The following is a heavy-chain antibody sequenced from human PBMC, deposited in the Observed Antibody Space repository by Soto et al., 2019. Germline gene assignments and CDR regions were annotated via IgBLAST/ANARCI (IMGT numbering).Heavy chain of an antibody. CDR2: ISYDGSIE. Sequence: QPVGSLRLSCASSVFTFKNYAMHCVRHSPGKWLEWVAVISYDGSIEFYADSVKGRFTISRDNSKNTLYLQMNSLRAEDTAVYYCAKDIRIEARPLPFNWFDPWGPGPLVNVSS. J-gene: IGHJ5*02. CDR3: AKDIRIEARPLPFNWFDP. CDR1: VFTFKNYA. D-gene: IGHD6-6*01. V-gene: IGHV3-30-3*01.